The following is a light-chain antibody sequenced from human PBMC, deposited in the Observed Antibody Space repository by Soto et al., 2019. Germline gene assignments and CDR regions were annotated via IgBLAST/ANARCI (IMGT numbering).Light chain of an antibody. CDR3: SSYASTSTAV. CDR2: EVN. V-gene: IGLV2-14*01. Sequence: QSALTQPASVSGSPGQSITISCTGTSSDVGAYNYVSWYQQHPGKAPKLMIYEVNSRPSGVSNRFSGSKSGITASLTISGLQAEDEADYYCSSYASTSTAVFGTGTRSPS. J-gene: IGLJ1*01. CDR1: SSDVGAYNY.